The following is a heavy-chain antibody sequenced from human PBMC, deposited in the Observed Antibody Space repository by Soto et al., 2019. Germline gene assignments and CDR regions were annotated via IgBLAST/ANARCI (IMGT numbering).Heavy chain of an antibody. V-gene: IGHV2-5*02. CDR2: IYWDDDK. CDR3: ARLYYYGSVGWTYYYYGMDV. Sequence: QITLKESGPTLVKPTQTLTLTCTFSGFSLSTSGVGVGWIRQPPGKALEWLALIYWDDDKRYSPSLKSRLTSTKDTSKNPVVLTMTNMDPVDTATYYCARLYYYGSVGWTYYYYGMDVWGQGTTVTVSS. D-gene: IGHD3-10*01. J-gene: IGHJ6*02. CDR1: GFSLSTSGVG.